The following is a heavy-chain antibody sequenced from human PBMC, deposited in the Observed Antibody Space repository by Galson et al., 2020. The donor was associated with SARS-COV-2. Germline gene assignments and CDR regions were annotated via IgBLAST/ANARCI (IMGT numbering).Heavy chain of an antibody. D-gene: IGHD1-26*01. CDR3: ARPLGGSYFSYFDY. CDR2: ISYDGSNK. CDR1: GFTFSSYA. V-gene: IGHV3-30*04. Sequence: GGSLRLSCAASGFTFSSYAMHWVRQAPGKGLEWVAVISYDGSNKYYADSVKGRFTISRDNSKNTLYLQMNSLRAEDTAVYYCARPLGGSYFSYFDYWGQGTLVTVSS. J-gene: IGHJ4*02.